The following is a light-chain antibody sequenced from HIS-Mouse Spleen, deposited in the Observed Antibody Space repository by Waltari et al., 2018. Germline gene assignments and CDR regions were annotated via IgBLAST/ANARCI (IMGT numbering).Light chain of an antibody. V-gene: IGKV1-5*03. Sequence: DIQMTQSPSTLSASVGDRVTITCRASQSISSWLAWYQQKPGKAPKLLIYKASSLESGVPSRFSGSGSGTEFTLTISSLQTDDFATYYCQQYNSYSPGYTFGQGTKLEIK. CDR2: KAS. CDR1: QSISSW. J-gene: IGKJ2*01. CDR3: QQYNSYSPGYT.